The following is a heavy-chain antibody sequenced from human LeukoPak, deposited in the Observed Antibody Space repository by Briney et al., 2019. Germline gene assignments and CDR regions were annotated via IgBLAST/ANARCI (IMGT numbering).Heavy chain of an antibody. Sequence: SETLSLTCAVYGGSFRGFGAGSARPLGRGWSGLGEITHNGGTNYMPSLSGRVSVFQDVSKNQFSLKLSSVTAADAGVYYCARGNSGSHWGDHYFYMDVWGKGTTVIVSS. CDR1: GGSFRGF. CDR2: ITHNGGT. D-gene: IGHD1-26*01. J-gene: IGHJ6*03. V-gene: IGHV4-34*01. CDR3: ARGNSGSHWGDHYFYMDV.